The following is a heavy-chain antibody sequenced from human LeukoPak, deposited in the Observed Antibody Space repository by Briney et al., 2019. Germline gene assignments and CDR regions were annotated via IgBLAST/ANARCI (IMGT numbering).Heavy chain of an antibody. CDR1: GFTFSSYS. V-gene: IGHV3-48*01. J-gene: IGHJ4*02. CDR2: ISSSSSTI. D-gene: IGHD3-3*01. CDR3: AKGTEYYDFWSGYYTYKYYFDY. Sequence: GGSLRLSCAASGFTFSSYSMNWVRQAPGKGLEWVSYISSSSSTIYYADSVKGRFTISRDNAKNSLYLQMNSLRAEDTAVYYCAKGTEYYDFWSGYYTYKYYFDYWGQGTLVTVSS.